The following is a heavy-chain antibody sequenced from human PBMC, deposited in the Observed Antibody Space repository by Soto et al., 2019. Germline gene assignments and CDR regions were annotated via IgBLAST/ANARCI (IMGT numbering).Heavy chain of an antibody. J-gene: IGHJ6*02. CDR1: GGTFSSYA. V-gene: IGHV1-69*06. CDR3: AVAARPNYYYYGMDV. CDR2: ITPIFGTA. Sequence: VASGKVSCKASGGTFSSYAISWVRQAPGQGLEWMGGITPIFGTANYAQKFQGRVTITADKSTSTAYTELSSLRSEDTAVYYCAVAARPNYYYYGMDVWGQGATVTVSS. D-gene: IGHD6-6*01.